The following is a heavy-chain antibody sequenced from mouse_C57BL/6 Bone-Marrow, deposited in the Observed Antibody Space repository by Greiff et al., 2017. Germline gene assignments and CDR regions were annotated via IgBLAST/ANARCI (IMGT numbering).Heavy chain of an antibody. V-gene: IGHV1-26*01. Sequence: VQLQQSGPELVKPGASVKISCKASGYTFTDYYMNWVKQSHGKSLEWIGYINPNNGGTSYNQKFKGKAPLTVDMSSSTAYMELRSLTPEDSAVYYCARWGDPRYFDVWGTGTTVTVSS. CDR3: ARWGDPRYFDV. D-gene: IGHD2-13*01. CDR1: GYTFTDYY. CDR2: INPNNGGT. J-gene: IGHJ1*03.